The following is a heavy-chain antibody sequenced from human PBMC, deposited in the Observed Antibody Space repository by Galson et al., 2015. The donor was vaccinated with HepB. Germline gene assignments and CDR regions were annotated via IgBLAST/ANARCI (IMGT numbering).Heavy chain of an antibody. CDR2: ISTNGATI. CDR1: GFTFSAYT. D-gene: IGHD3-10*01. V-gene: IGHV3-48*02. J-gene: IGHJ2*01. CDR3: ARVFFGSERYSAYWYFDL. Sequence: SLRLSCAASGFTFSAYTMNWVRRAPGKGLESIAHISTNGATIYYAASVKGRIPVSRDNARNSLYLQMNSLRDEDTAVYYCARVFFGSERYSAYWYFDLWGRGTLVTVSS.